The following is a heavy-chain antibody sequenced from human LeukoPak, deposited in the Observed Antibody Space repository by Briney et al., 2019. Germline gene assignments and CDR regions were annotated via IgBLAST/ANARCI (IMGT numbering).Heavy chain of an antibody. J-gene: IGHJ6*03. Sequence: SETLSLTCTVSSVSISSHDWSWIRQSPGKGLEWIGYSHYSGDTSYNPSLKSRVTISLDTSQNQFSLRLSSVTAADTAVYFCAKGEYSRTSYYHYYMDVWGKGTTVTVSS. CDR3: AKGEYSRTSYYHYYMDV. CDR1: SVSISSHD. V-gene: IGHV4-59*11. CDR2: SHYSGDT. D-gene: IGHD6-6*01.